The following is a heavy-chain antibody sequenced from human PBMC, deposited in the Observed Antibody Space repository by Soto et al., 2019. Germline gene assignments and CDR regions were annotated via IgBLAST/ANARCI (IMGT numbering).Heavy chain of an antibody. Sequence: QVQLVQSGAEVKTPGASVKVSCKASGYTFANYGFTWVRQAPGQGLEWMGWISSRDGSTNYAQKLWGRVTMTTDIPTSTTYMELRSLRSDDTAVYYCARALLHNVVVPDFEYWGQGTLVTVSS. CDR1: GYTFANYG. CDR2: ISSRDGST. J-gene: IGHJ4*02. V-gene: IGHV1-18*01. D-gene: IGHD2-21*01. CDR3: ARALLHNVVVPDFEY.